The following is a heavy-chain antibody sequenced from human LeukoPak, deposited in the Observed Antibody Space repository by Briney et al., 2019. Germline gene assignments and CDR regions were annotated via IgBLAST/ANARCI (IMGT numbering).Heavy chain of an antibody. V-gene: IGHV4-34*01. CDR1: GGSFSGYY. CDR3: ASVTIGYSYGFCDY. D-gene: IGHD5-18*01. J-gene: IGHJ4*02. CDR2: INHSGST. Sequence: SETLSLTCAVYGGSFSGYYWSWIRQPPGKGLEWIGEINHSGSTNYNPSLKSRVTISVDTSKNQFSLKLSSVTAADTAAYYCASVTIGYSYGFCDYWGQGTLVTVSS.